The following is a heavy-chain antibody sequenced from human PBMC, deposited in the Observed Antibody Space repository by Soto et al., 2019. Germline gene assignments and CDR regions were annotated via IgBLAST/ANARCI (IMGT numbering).Heavy chain of an antibody. CDR3: ARDTKRGYRYHPVPLFDY. CDR2: ISSSSSYI. D-gene: IGHD5-18*01. V-gene: IGHV3-21*01. Sequence: PGGSLRLSCAASGFTFSSYSMNWVRQAPGKGLEWVSSISSSSSYIYYADSVKGRFTISRDNAKNSLYLQMNSLRAEDTAVYYCARDTKRGYRYHPVPLFDYWGQGTLVTVSS. CDR1: GFTFSSYS. J-gene: IGHJ4*02.